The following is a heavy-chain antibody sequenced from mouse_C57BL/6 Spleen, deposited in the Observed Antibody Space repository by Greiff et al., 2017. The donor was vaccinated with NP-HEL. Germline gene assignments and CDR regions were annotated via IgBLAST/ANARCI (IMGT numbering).Heavy chain of an antibody. D-gene: IGHD1-1*01. V-gene: IGHV1-26*01. Sequence: EVKLMESGPELVKPGASVKISCKASGYTFTDYYMNWVKQSHGKSLEWIGDINPNNGGTSYNQKFKGKATLTVDKSSSTAYMELRSLTSEDSAVYYCARSDYYYGSSPFDYWGQGTTLTVSS. CDR1: GYTFTDYY. CDR2: INPNNGGT. J-gene: IGHJ2*01. CDR3: ARSDYYYGSSPFDY.